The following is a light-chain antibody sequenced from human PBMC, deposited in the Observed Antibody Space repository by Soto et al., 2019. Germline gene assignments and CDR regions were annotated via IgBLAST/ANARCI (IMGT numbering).Light chain of an antibody. V-gene: IGKV1-13*02. CDR1: QGIGSA. Sequence: AIQLTQSPSSLAASVGDRVTITCRARQGIGSALAWYQQEPGKPPKLLIFSASTLESGVPSRFSGSGSGTDFTLTISSLQPEDFATYYCLLCNTYPIAFGGGTKVEIK. CDR3: LLCNTYPIA. CDR2: SAS. J-gene: IGKJ4*01.